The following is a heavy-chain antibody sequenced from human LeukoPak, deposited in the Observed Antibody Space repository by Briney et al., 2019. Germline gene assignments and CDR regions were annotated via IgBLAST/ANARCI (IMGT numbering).Heavy chain of an antibody. Sequence: SQTLSLTCTVSGGSISSGSYYWSWIRQPAGKGLEWIGRSYISGSTNYNPSLKGRVTISLDTSKNQFSLRLRSVTAADTAVYYCARGVIEYSTSSPFDPWGQGTLVTVSS. D-gene: IGHD6-6*01. CDR2: SYISGST. CDR1: GGSISSGSYY. J-gene: IGHJ5*02. V-gene: IGHV4-61*02. CDR3: ARGVIEYSTSSPFDP.